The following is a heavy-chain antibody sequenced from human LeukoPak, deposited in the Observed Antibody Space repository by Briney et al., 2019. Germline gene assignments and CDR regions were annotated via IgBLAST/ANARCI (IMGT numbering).Heavy chain of an antibody. CDR1: GFTLSNFA. D-gene: IGHD3-9*01. CDR2: IRATGGSI. Sequence: PGGSLRLSCVASGFTLSNFALSWVRQTPGMGLEWVSGIRATGGSIYYADSVKGRFTISRDNSENTLYLQMHSLRAEDTAVYYCARGMTGDYWGQGTLVTVSS. CDR3: ARGMTGDY. V-gene: IGHV3-23*01. J-gene: IGHJ4*02.